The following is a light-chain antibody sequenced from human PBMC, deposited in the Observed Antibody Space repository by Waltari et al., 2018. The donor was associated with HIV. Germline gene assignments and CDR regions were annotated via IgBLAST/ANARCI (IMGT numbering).Light chain of an antibody. CDR1: QSVSSN. J-gene: IGKJ4*01. Sequence: EIVMTQSPATLSVSPGERATLSCRASQSVSSNLAWYQQKPGQAPRLLIYGASTRATGIPARFSCSGSGTEFTLTISSLQSEDVAVYYCQQYNNWPPLTFGGGTKVEIK. CDR3: QQYNNWPPLT. V-gene: IGKV3-15*01. CDR2: GAS.